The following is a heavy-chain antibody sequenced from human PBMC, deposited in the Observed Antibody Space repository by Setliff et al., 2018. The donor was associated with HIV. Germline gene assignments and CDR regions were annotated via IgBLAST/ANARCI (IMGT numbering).Heavy chain of an antibody. CDR1: GFTFSNYW. J-gene: IGHJ6*02. Sequence: GGSLRLSCAASGFTFSNYWMNWVRQAPGKGLERVANIKDDGSAKYYVDSVKGRFTISRDNAKNSLSLQMDSLSPEDTAVYYCAPDKGGPKRRQLVSLGGGAFQYHYLYFGMDVWGQGTTVTVSS. D-gene: IGHD3-16*01. CDR2: IKDDGSAK. CDR3: APDKGGPKRRQLVSLGGGAFQYHYLYFGMDV. V-gene: IGHV3-7*01.